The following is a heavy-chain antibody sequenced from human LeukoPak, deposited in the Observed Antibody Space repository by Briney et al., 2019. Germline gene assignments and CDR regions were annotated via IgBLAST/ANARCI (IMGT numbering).Heavy chain of an antibody. Sequence: GGSLRLSCAASGFNFYDYAMPWVRQAPGKGLEWVSGISWNSGSIGYADSVKGRFTIPRDNAKNSLYLQMNSLRAEDTALYYCQSSGYYYGAFDIWGQGTMVTVSS. CDR2: ISWNSGSI. D-gene: IGHD3-22*01. CDR3: QSSGYYYGAFDI. CDR1: GFNFYDYA. J-gene: IGHJ3*02. V-gene: IGHV3-9*01.